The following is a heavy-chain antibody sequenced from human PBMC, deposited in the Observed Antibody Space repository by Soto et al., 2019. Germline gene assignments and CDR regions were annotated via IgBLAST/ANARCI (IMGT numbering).Heavy chain of an antibody. CDR1: GGTFSSYA. V-gene: IGHV1-69*13. CDR3: ARTASERTYSSSWYHHYYYYYGMDV. Sequence: SVKVSCKASGGTFSSYAISWVRQAPGQGLEWMGRIIPIFGTANYAQKFRGRVTITADESTSTAYMELSSLRSEDTAVYYCARTASERTYSSSWYHHYYYYYGMDVWGQGTTVTVSS. D-gene: IGHD6-13*01. J-gene: IGHJ6*02. CDR2: IIPIFGTA.